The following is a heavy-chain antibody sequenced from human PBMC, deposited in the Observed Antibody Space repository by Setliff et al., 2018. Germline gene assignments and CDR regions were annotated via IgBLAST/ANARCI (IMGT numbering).Heavy chain of an antibody. CDR2: ISHSGST. CDR3: ARSFPRREKFLLDY. Sequence: SETLSLTCTVSGYSISSGHYWGWIRQPPGKGLEWIGSISHSGSTYYNPSLRSRVTMFVDTSKNQFSLMLYSVTAADTAIYYCARSFPRREKFLLDYWGQGALVTVSS. J-gene: IGHJ4*02. CDR1: GYSISSGHY. V-gene: IGHV4-38-2*02.